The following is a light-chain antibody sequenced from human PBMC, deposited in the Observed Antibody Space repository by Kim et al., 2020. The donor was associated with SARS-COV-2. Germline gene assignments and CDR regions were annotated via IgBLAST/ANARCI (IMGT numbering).Light chain of an antibody. CDR1: KSLRYSDGNLY. Sequence: PSTSSGRSSKSLRYSDGNLYLNWYHQRPGQSPRRLIYKVSNRDSGVPDRFSGSGSGTDFTLQISRVEADDGEGYYCMQGTHWPFTFGPGTKVDIK. J-gene: IGKJ3*01. CDR2: KVS. CDR3: MQGTHWPFT. V-gene: IGKV2-30*01.